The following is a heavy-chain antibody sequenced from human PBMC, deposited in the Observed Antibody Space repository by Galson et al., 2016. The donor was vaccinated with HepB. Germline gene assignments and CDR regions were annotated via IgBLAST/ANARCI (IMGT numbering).Heavy chain of an antibody. J-gene: IGHJ6*02. CDR2: ISASGFNA. CDR1: GLTFSNYA. CDR3: ARHQTGTTWTGMDV. Sequence: SLRLSCAVSGLTFSNYAMSWVRQAPGKGLEWVSGISASGFNAYSADSVEGRLTSSRDNSKNTLYLQMNSLRAEDTAVYYCARHQTGTTWTGMDVWGQGTTVTVSS. D-gene: IGHD1-1*01. V-gene: IGHV3-23*01.